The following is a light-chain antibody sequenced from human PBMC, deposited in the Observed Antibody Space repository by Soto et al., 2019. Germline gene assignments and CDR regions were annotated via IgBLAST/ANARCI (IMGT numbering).Light chain of an antibody. J-gene: IGKJ1*01. CDR1: QTISTW. Sequence: IQMTQSPSTLSASVGDRVTFTCRASQTISTWLAWYQQKPGEAPKLLIYKASTLEVGLPSRFSGSGSGTDFTLTINTLQPADFATYYYQQYNSYPWTFGQGTKV. CDR3: QQYNSYPWT. V-gene: IGKV1-5*03. CDR2: KAS.